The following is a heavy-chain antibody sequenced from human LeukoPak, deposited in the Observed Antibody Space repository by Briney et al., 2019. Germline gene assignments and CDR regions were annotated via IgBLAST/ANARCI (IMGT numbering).Heavy chain of an antibody. J-gene: IGHJ4*02. CDR1: GASISSSY. V-gene: IGHV4-59*01. D-gene: IGHD3-10*01. CDR3: ARVPHYYGSGSYYLDY. CDR2: IYYGGSA. Sequence: SETLSLTCTVSGASISSSYWSWIRQPPGKGLEWIGYIYYGGSANYNPSLKSRVTISVDTSNNQFSLTLSSVTAADTAVYYCARVPHYYGSGSYYLDYWGQGTLVTVSS.